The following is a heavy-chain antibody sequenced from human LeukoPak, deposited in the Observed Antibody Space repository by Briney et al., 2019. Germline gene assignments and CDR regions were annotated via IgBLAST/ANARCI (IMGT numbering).Heavy chain of an antibody. V-gene: IGHV4-30-4*08. CDR2: IYYSGST. CDR1: GGSISSGDYY. Sequence: SETLSLTCTVSGGSISSGDYYWSWIRQPPGKGLEWIGYIYYSGSTYYNPSLKSRVTISVDTSKNQFSLKLSSVTAADTAVYYCARELVAATPTYYYYYMDVWGKGTTVTVSS. CDR3: ARELVAATPTYYYYYMDV. D-gene: IGHD2-15*01. J-gene: IGHJ6*03.